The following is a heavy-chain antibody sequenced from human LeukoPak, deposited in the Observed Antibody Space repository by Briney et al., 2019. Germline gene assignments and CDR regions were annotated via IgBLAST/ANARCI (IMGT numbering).Heavy chain of an antibody. CDR2: ISYDGRNT. V-gene: IGHV3-30*18. Sequence: PGRSLRLPCAASGFTFSSHGMRWVRQAPGKGLEWVAVISYDGRNTYYANSVKGRFTIYRDNSKNTLYLQMNSLRTEDTGVYYCAKGAVVNGNYYDRFYSWGQGTLVTVSS. CDR1: GFTFSSHG. D-gene: IGHD1-7*01. CDR3: AKGAVVNGNYYDRFYS. J-gene: IGHJ4*02.